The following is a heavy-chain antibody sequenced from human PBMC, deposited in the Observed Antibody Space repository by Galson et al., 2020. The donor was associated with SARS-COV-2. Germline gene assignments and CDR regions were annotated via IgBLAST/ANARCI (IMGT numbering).Heavy chain of an antibody. CDR2: MNPNSGNT. V-gene: IGHV1-8*01. J-gene: IGHJ4*02. CDR3: ARGLLRYFDWRGSLNLYDTSKLLLDY. Sequence: ASVKVSCKASGYTFTSYDINWVRQATGQGLAWMGWMNPNSGNTGYAQKFQGRVTMTRNTSISTAYMELSSLRSEDTAVYYCARGLLRYFDWRGSLNLYDTSKLLLDYWGQGTLVTVSS. D-gene: IGHD3-9*01. CDR1: GYTFTSYD.